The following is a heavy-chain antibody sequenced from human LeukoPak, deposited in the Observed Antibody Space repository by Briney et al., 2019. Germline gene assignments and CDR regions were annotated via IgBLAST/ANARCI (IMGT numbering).Heavy chain of an antibody. CDR1: GFTFSDYW. V-gene: IGHV3-23*01. J-gene: IGHJ3*02. CDR3: AKDRRFRQLVPNAFDI. D-gene: IGHD6-13*01. CDR2: ISGSGGST. Sequence: PGGSLRLSCAASGFTFSDYWMHWVRQAPGKGLEWVSAISGSGGSTYYADSVKGRFTISRDNSKNTLYLQMNSLRAEDTAVYYCAKDRRFRQLVPNAFDIWGQGTMVTVSS.